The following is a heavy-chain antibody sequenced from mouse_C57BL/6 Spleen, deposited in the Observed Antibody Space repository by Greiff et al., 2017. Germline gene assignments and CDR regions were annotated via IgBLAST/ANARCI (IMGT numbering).Heavy chain of an antibody. D-gene: IGHD1-1*02. CDR2: IRLKSDNYAT. J-gene: IGHJ2*01. Sequence: EVKLMESGGGLVQPGGSMKLSCVASGFTFSNYWMNWVRQSPEKGLEWVAQIRLKSDNYATHYAESVKGRFTISRDDSKSSVYLQMNNLRAEDTGIYYCTGGVRYFDYWGQGTTLTVSS. CDR1: GFTFSNYW. CDR3: TGGVRYFDY. V-gene: IGHV6-3*01.